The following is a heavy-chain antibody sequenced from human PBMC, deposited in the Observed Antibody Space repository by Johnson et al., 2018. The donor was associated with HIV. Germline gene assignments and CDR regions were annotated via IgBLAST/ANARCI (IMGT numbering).Heavy chain of an antibody. CDR1: GFTFSDYY. CDR3: ARAVYSSSSSCAFDI. CDR2: ISYDGGNK. D-gene: IGHD6-6*01. Sequence: QVQLVESGGGLVKPGGSLRLSCAASGFTFSDYYMSWIRQAPGKGLEWVASISYDGGNKYYEDSVRGRSTISRDNSKKTLYLQMNSLRAEDTAVYYCARAVYSSSSSCAFDIWGQGTMVTVSS. V-gene: IGHV3-30*03. J-gene: IGHJ3*02.